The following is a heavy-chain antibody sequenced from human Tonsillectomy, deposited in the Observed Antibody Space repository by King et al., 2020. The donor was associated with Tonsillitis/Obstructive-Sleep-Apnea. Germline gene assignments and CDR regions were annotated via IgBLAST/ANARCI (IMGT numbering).Heavy chain of an antibody. CDR1: GYSFTNYW. J-gene: IGHJ6*02. D-gene: IGHD6-13*01. Sequence: QLVQSGAEVKKPGESLRLSCKGSGYSFTNYWISWVRHVPGKGLEWMGRFEPSDSDTNFSPSFQGHVTFSGDKYISTAYLQWSSVKASDTAMYYCVRMGMVRPSVAGTGYYYGMDVWGQATTVTVS. CDR2: FEPSDSDT. CDR3: VRMGMVRPSVAGTGYYYGMDV. V-gene: IGHV5-10-1*01.